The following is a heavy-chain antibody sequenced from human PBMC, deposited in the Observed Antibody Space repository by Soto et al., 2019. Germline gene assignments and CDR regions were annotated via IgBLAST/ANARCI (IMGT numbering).Heavy chain of an antibody. J-gene: IGHJ4*02. CDR2: INAGNGNT. Sequence: QVQLVQSGAAVKKPGASVKGSCKASGYTFTSYAMHWVRQAPGQRLEWMGWINAGNGNTKYSQKFQGRVTITRDTSASTAYMELSRLRSDDTAVYYCARSIVVVTAADYWGQGTLVTDSS. CDR1: GYTFTSYA. CDR3: ARSIVVVTAADY. V-gene: IGHV1-3*01. D-gene: IGHD2-21*02.